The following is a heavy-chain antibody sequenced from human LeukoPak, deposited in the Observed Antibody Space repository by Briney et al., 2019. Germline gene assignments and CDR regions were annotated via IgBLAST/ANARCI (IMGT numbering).Heavy chain of an antibody. CDR1: GGSISSSSYY. D-gene: IGHD6-13*01. CDR2: IYYSGST. CDR3: ARDSTAGYSSSWYYFDY. J-gene: IGHJ4*02. Sequence: SETLSLTCTVSGGSISSSSYYWGWIRQPPGKGLEWIGSIYYSGSTYYNPSLKGRVTISVDTSKNQFSLKLSSVTAADTAVYYCARDSTAGYSSSWYYFDYWGQGTLVTVSS. V-gene: IGHV4-39*07.